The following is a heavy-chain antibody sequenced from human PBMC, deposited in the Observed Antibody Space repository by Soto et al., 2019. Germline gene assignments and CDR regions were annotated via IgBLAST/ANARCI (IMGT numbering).Heavy chain of an antibody. CDR2: IYYSGST. D-gene: IGHD5-12*01. Sequence: QSQTLSLTCTVSGGSISSYYWSWIRQPPGKGLEWIGYIYYSGSTNYNPSLKSRVTISVDTSKNQFSLKLSSVTAADTAVYYCARGEQGYSGYEPDPTYYYYMDVWGKGTTVTVSS. V-gene: IGHV4-59*01. CDR3: ARGEQGYSGYEPDPTYYYYMDV. J-gene: IGHJ6*03. CDR1: GGSISSYY.